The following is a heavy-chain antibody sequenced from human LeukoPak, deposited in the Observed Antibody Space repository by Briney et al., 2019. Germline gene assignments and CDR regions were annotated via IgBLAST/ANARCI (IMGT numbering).Heavy chain of an antibody. Sequence: SETLSLTCTVSGDSISSSSSYWGWIRQPPGEGLEWIGSIYYSGSTNYNPSLKSRVTISVDTSKNQFSLKLTSVTAADTAVYYCARIEDYGDYVWFDSWGQGTLVTVSS. CDR1: GDSISSSSSY. CDR3: ARIEDYGDYVWFDS. CDR2: IYYSGST. V-gene: IGHV4-39*07. D-gene: IGHD4-17*01. J-gene: IGHJ5*01.